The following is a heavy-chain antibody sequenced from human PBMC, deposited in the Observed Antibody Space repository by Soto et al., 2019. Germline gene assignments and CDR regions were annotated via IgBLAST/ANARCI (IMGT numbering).Heavy chain of an antibody. J-gene: IGHJ6*02. CDR2: ISYDGSNK. V-gene: IGHV3-30-3*01. D-gene: IGHD3-22*01. CDR1: GFTFSSYA. Sequence: QVQLVESGGGVVQPGRSLRLSCAASGFTFSSYAMHWVRQAPGKGLERVAGISYDGSNKYYEDSVKGRFTISRDNSKNTLYLQMNSLRAEDTAVYSSTRTYYDDSSGPYGMDVWGQGTTVTVSS. CDR3: TRTYYDDSSGPYGMDV.